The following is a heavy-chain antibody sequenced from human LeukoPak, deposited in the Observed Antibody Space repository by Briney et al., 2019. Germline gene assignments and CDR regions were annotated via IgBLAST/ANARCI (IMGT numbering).Heavy chain of an antibody. CDR3: STGLIPTTGYY. CDR2: IRSKTDGGTT. V-gene: IGHV3-15*01. CDR1: EFTFKNAW. D-gene: IGHD1-1*01. J-gene: IGHJ4*02. Sequence: PGGSLRLSCAASEFTFKNAWLNWVRQAPRKGLDWVGRIRSKTDGGTTDYAAPVRGRFTISRDDSKNMLYLQMNSLKTEDTAVYYCSTGLIPTTGYYWGKGTLVAVSS.